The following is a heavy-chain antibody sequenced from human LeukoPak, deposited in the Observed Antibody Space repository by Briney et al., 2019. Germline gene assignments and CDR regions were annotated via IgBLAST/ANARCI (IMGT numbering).Heavy chain of an antibody. V-gene: IGHV5-51*01. CDR1: GYSFTSYW. CDR2: IYPGDSDT. CDR3: ARRTEDPTTANLFDP. J-gene: IGHJ5*02. D-gene: IGHD5-12*01. Sequence: GESLKISCKGSGYSFTSYWIGWVRQMPGKGLEWMGIIYPGDSDTRYSPSFQGQVTISADKSISTAYLQWSSLKASDTAMYYCARRTEDPTTANLFDPWGQGTLVTVSS.